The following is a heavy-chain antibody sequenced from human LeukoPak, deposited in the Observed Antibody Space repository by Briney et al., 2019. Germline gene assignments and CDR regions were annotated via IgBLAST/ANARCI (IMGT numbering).Heavy chain of an antibody. D-gene: IGHD1-7*01. CDR3: ARDRIYGTNRFDP. CDR2: INHSGST. J-gene: IGHJ5*02. Sequence: SETLSLTCAVYGGSFSGYYWSWIRQPPGKGLEWIGEINHSGSTNYNPSLKSRVTISVDTSKNQFSLKLSSVTAADTAVYYCARDRIYGTNRFDPWGQGTLVTVSS. V-gene: IGHV4-34*01. CDR1: GGSFSGYY.